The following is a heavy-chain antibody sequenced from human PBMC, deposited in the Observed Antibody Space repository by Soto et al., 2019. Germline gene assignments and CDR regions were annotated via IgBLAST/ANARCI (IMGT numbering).Heavy chain of an antibody. D-gene: IGHD6-19*01. CDR2: ISYDGSNK. Sequence: PGGSLRVSCAASGFTFSSYAMHWVRQAPGKGLEWVAVISYDGSNKYYADSVKGRFTISRDNSKNTLYLQMNSLRAEDTAVYYCARDLGVEAVAGLGGFDPWGQGTLVTVS. J-gene: IGHJ5*02. CDR1: GFTFSSYA. CDR3: ARDLGVEAVAGLGGFDP. V-gene: IGHV3-30-3*01.